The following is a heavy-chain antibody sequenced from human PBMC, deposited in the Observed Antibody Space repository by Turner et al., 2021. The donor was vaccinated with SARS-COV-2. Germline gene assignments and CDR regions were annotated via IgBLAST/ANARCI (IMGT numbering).Heavy chain of an antibody. D-gene: IGHD1-26*01. CDR3: ARPSSGSYYGAFDI. J-gene: IGHJ3*02. V-gene: IGHV3-30-3*01. Sequence: VQLVESGGGVVQPGRSLRLSCAASGFTFSSYAMHWVRQAPGKGLEWVAVISYDGSNKYYADSVKCRFTISRDNSKNTLYLQMNSLRTEDTAVYYCARPSSGSYYGAFDIWGQGTMVTISS. CDR2: ISYDGSNK. CDR1: GFTFSSYA.